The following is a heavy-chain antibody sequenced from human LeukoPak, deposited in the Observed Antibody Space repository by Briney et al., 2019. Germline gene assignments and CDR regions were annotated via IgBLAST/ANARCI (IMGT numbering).Heavy chain of an antibody. CDR2: ISNSGST. J-gene: IGHJ6*03. CDR1: GGSISSHY. D-gene: IGHD2-15*01. V-gene: IGHV4-59*11. CDR3: GRDALVGYFSYYYMDV. Sequence: PSETLSLTCTVSGGSISSHYWTWIRQSPVKGLEWIGDISNSGSTSYNPSLKIRVTISIDPSKNQFSLKLSSVTAADTAVYYCGRDALVGYFSYYYMDVWGKGTTVTVSS.